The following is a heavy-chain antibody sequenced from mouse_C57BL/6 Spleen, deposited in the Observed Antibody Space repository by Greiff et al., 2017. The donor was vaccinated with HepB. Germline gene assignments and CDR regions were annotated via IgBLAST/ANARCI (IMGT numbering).Heavy chain of an antibody. CDR1: GYTFTSYG. CDR2: IYPRSGNT. V-gene: IGHV1-81*01. Sequence: VKVVESGAELARPGASVKLSCKASGYTFTSYGISWVKQRTGQGLEWIGEIYPRSGNTYYNEKFKGKATLTADKSSSTAYMELRSLTSEDSAVYFCARSYYYGSSYSYAMDYWGQGTSVTVSS. CDR3: ARSYYYGSSYSYAMDY. D-gene: IGHD1-1*01. J-gene: IGHJ4*01.